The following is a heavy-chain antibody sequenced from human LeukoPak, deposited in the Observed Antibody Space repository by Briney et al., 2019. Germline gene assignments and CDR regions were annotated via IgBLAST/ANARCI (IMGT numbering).Heavy chain of an antibody. V-gene: IGHV1-18*01. CDR2: ISAYNGNT. CDR3: ARGVPIVGATDYYYYMDV. J-gene: IGHJ6*03. CDR1: GYTFTSYG. D-gene: IGHD1-26*01. Sequence: ASVKVSCKASGYTFTSYGISWVRQAPGQGLEWMGWISAYNGNTNYAQKLQGRVTMTTDTSTSTAYMELRSLRSGDTAVYYCARGVPIVGATDYYYYMDVWGKGTTVTISS.